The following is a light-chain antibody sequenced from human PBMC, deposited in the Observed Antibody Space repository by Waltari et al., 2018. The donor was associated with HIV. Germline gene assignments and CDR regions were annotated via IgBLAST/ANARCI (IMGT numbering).Light chain of an antibody. V-gene: IGLV1-47*02. CDR1: SSNIGSNY. Sequence: QSVLTQPPSASGTPGQRVTISCSGSSSNIGSNYVYWYQQVPGTAPKLPIYSNNQRPSGVPDRFAGSKSGTSAALAISGLRSEDEADYYCSSYAGSNDYVFGTGTKVTVL. CDR2: SNN. J-gene: IGLJ1*01. CDR3: SSYAGSNDYV.